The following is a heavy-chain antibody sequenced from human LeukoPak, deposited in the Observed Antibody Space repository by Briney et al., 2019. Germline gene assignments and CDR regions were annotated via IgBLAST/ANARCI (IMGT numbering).Heavy chain of an antibody. Sequence: PGGSLRLSCAASGFTFSSYAMHWVRQAPGKGLEWVAVISYDGSNKYYADSVKGRFTISRDNSKNTLYLQMNSLRAEDTAVYYCARDLPLYVWGQGTLVTVSS. V-gene: IGHV3-30*01. CDR3: ARDLPLYV. CDR1: GFTFSSYA. CDR2: ISYDGSNK. D-gene: IGHD2-2*02. J-gene: IGHJ4*02.